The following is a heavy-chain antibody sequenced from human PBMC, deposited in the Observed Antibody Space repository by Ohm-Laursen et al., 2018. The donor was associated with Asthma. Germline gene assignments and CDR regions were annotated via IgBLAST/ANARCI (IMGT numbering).Heavy chain of an antibody. D-gene: IGHD1-26*01. CDR1: GYTFSRYS. CDR3: ARIGPEWELPGREYSLHH. J-gene: IGHJ1*01. CDR2: ISTASSFI. V-gene: IGHV3-21*01. Sequence: SLRLSCTASGYTFSRYSIHWVRQIPGKGLEWVASISTASSFIYYADSVRGRFTTSRDNARNSVYLQMNSLRAEDTALYYCARIGPEWELPGREYSLHHWGEGTLVPVSS.